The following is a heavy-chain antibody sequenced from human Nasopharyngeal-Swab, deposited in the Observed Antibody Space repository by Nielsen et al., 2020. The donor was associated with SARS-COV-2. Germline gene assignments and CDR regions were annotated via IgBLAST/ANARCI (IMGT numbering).Heavy chain of an antibody. J-gene: IGHJ4*02. Sequence: GESLKLSCAASGFTFSNAWMSWVRQAPGKGLEWVGRIKRKSDGGTTDYAAPVKGRFTISRDDSKNTLYLQMNSLKTEDTAVYYCTTDSSGYGNYWGQGTLVTGSS. D-gene: IGHD5-12*01. CDR2: IKRKSDGGTT. CDR1: GFTFSNAW. V-gene: IGHV3-15*01. CDR3: TTDSSGYGNY.